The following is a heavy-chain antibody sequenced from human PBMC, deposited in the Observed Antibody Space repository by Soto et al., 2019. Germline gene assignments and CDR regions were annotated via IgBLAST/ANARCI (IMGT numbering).Heavy chain of an antibody. CDR1: GNSVSSTSAA. CDR3: ATEAGYNSGGGNWFDP. V-gene: IGHV6-1*01. Sequence: SQTLSLTCAISGNSVSSTSAAWHWIRQSPSRGLEWLGRTYYRSKWYNEYGVSVKSRITINPDTSKNQFSLHLNSVTPEDTAMYYCATEAGYNSGGGNWFDPWTREPWSPSPQ. D-gene: IGHD5-12*01. J-gene: IGHJ5*02. CDR2: TYYRSKWYN.